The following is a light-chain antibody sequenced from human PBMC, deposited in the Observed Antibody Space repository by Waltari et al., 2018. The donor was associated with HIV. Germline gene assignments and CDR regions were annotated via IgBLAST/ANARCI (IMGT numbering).Light chain of an antibody. Sequence: EIVMTQSPATLSVSPGDRATLSGRASQSVSSNLAWYQQKPGQAPRLLIYSASGRATGIPARFSGSGSGTEFTLTISSLQSEDFAVYYCQQYNNWPPYTFGQGTKLEI. CDR1: QSVSSN. CDR2: SAS. CDR3: QQYNNWPPYT. J-gene: IGKJ2*01. V-gene: IGKV3-15*01.